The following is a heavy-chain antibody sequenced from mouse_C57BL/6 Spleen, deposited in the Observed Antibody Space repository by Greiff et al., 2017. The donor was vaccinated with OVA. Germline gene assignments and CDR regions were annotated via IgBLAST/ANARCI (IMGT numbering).Heavy chain of an antibody. CDR3: ARRYYYGSSYWYFDV. J-gene: IGHJ1*03. Sequence: EVMLVESGGGLVKPGGSLTLSCAASGFTFSDYGMHWVRQAPEKGLEWVAYISSGSSTIYYADTVKGRFTISRDNAKNTLFLQMTSLRSEDTAMYYCARRYYYGSSYWYFDVWGTGTTVTVSS. CDR1: GFTFSDYG. D-gene: IGHD1-1*01. V-gene: IGHV5-17*01. CDR2: ISSGSSTI.